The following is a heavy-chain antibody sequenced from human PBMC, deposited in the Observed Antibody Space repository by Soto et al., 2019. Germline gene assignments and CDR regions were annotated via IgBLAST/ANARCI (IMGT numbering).Heavy chain of an antibody. CDR2: IIPIFGTA. CDR1: GGIFSSYA. J-gene: IGHJ6*02. CDR3: ASRGIQLSSTYYYGMDV. V-gene: IGHV1-69*13. D-gene: IGHD3-16*02. Sequence: SVKVSCKASGGIFSSYAISWVRQAPGQGLEWMGGIIPIFGTANYAQKFQGRVTITADESTSTAYMELSSLRSEDTAVYYCASRGIQLSSTYYYGMDVWGQGTTVTVYS.